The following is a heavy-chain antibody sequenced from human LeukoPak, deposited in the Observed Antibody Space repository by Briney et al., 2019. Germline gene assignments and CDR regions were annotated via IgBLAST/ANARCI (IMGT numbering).Heavy chain of an antibody. J-gene: IGHJ4*02. CDR2: INSDGSST. CDR3: AKDAVGSTRPGYFDY. CDR1: GFTFSSYW. D-gene: IGHD6-19*01. Sequence: GGSLRLSCAASGFTFSSYWMHWVRQAPGKGLVWVSRINSDGSSTSYADSVKGRFTISRDNSKNTLYLQMNSLRAEDTAVYYCAKDAVGSTRPGYFDYWGQGTLVTVSS. V-gene: IGHV3-74*01.